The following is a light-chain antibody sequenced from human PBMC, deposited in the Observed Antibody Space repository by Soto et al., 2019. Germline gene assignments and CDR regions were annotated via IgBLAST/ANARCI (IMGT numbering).Light chain of an antibody. V-gene: IGKV3-15*01. CDR1: QSVSSN. Sequence: ALRESGATLYISTGERAALSFRAGQSVSSNLAWYQQKPGQAPWLLIYGASTWAACIPARYSGRGCGTGFTLAMICLQSEELAVYIWVQYKNLRAFGQGTKVDIK. J-gene: IGKJ1*01. CDR3: VQYKNLRA. CDR2: GAS.